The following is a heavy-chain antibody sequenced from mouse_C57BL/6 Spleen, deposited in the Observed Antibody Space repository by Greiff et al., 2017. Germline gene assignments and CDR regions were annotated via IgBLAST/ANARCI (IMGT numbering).Heavy chain of an antibody. CDR3: ARSYYYGSSYLDY. CDR2: INPNNGGT. D-gene: IGHD1-1*01. V-gene: IGHV1-18*01. CDR1: GYTFTDYN. J-gene: IGHJ2*01. Sequence: EVQLQQSGPELVKPGAPVKIPCKASGYTFTDYNMDWVKQSHGKSLEWIGDINPNNGGTIYNQKFKGKATLTVDKSSSTAYMELRSLTSEDTAVYYCARSYYYGSSYLDYWGQGTTLTVSS.